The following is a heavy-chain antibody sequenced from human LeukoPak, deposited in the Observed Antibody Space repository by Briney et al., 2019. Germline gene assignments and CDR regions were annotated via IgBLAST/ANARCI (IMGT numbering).Heavy chain of an antibody. CDR1: GGSFSGCY. Sequence: SETLSLTCAVYGGSFSGCYWSWIRQPPGKGLEWIGEINHSGSTNYNPSLKSRVTISVDTSKNQFSLKLSSVTAADTAVYYCARGKRYYDFWSGHFDYWGQGTLVTVSS. CDR2: INHSGST. CDR3: ARGKRYYDFWSGHFDY. J-gene: IGHJ4*02. V-gene: IGHV4-34*01. D-gene: IGHD3-3*01.